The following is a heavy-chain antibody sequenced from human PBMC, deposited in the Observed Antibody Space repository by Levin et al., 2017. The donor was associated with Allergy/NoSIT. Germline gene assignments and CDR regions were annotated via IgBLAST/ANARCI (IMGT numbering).Heavy chain of an antibody. CDR1: GFTFSNYW. CDR3: ARDSFDNNYYYGMDV. J-gene: IGHJ6*02. V-gene: IGHV3-74*01. CDR2: INTDGSST. D-gene: IGHD3-9*01. Sequence: QPGGSLRLSCAASGFTFSNYWMHWVRQAPGKGLVWVSRINTDGSSTSYADSVRGRFTFSRDNAKNTLYLQMNSLRAEDTAVYYCARDSFDNNYYYGMDVWGQGTTVTVSS.